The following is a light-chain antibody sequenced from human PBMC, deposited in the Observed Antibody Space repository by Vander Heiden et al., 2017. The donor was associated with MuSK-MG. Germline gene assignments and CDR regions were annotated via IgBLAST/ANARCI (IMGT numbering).Light chain of an antibody. CDR3: CSYASSSPYV. J-gene: IGLJ1*01. CDR2: EVS. Sequence: QSALTQPASVSGSPGQSITISCTGTSSDVGSYNLVSWYQQHPGNAPKLSIYEVSKRPSGVSNRFSGSKSGNTASLTISGLQAEDEAYYYCCSYASSSPYVFGTGTKVTVL. V-gene: IGLV2-23*02. CDR1: SSDVGSYNL.